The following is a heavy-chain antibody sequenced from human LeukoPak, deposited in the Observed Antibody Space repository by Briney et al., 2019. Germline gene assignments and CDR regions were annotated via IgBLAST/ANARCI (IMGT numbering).Heavy chain of an antibody. J-gene: IGHJ4*02. CDR1: GGSISSYY. V-gene: IGHV4-59*01. CDR2: IYYSGST. CDR3: ARENGDYLGY. Sequence: SETLSLTCTVSGGSISSYYWSWVRQPPGKGLEWIGYIYYSGSTNYNPSLKSRVTISVDTSKNQFSLKLSSVTAADTAVYYCARENGDYLGYWGQGTLVTVSS. D-gene: IGHD4-17*01.